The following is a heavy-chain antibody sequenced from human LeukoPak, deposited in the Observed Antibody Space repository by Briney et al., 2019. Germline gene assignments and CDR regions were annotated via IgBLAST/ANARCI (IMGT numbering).Heavy chain of an antibody. V-gene: IGHV3-21*01. Sequence: GGSLRLSCAASGFTFSSYSMNWVRQAPGKGLEWVSSISSSSSYIYYADSVKGRFTISRDNAKNSLYLQMNSLRAEDTAVYYCARKGGYSYGYLAGVDVWGKGTTVTVSS. CDR1: GFTFSSYS. CDR2: ISSSSSYI. CDR3: ARKGGYSYGYLAGVDV. J-gene: IGHJ6*04. D-gene: IGHD5-18*01.